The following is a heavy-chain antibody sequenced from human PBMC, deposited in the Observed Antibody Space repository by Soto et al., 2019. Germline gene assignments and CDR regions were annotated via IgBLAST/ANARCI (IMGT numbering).Heavy chain of an antibody. Sequence: SGPTLVNPTQTLTLPCPFSGFSRSTSGMFVSLSSHPPGKALEWLALIDWDDGKFYSTSLKTRLTISKDTSKNQVVLTMTNMDPADTGTYYCARTYSSRYLGVNWFDPWGQGTLVTVSS. CDR1: GFSRSTSGMF. J-gene: IGHJ5*02. V-gene: IGHV2-70*01. D-gene: IGHD3-10*01. CDR2: IDWDDGK. CDR3: ARTYSSRYLGVNWFDP.